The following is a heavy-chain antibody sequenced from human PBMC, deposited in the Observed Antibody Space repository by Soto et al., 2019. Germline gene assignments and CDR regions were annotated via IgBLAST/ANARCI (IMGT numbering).Heavy chain of an antibody. CDR3: AKPLMTTVTTPYYYGMDV. D-gene: IGHD4-17*01. V-gene: IGHV4-39*01. Sequence: SETLCLSCTVSGGSISSSSYYWGWIRQPPGKGLEWIGSIYYSGSTYYNPSLKSRVTISVDTSKNQFSLKLSSVTAADTAVYYCAKPLMTTVTTPYYYGMDVWGQGTAVTVSS. J-gene: IGHJ6*02. CDR1: GGSISSSSYY. CDR2: IYYSGST.